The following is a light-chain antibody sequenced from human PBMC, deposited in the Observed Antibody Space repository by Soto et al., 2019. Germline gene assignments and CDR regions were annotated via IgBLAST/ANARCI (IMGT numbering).Light chain of an antibody. V-gene: IGLV2-11*01. Sequence: QSALTQPRSVSGSPGQSVTISCTGTSSDVGVYNYVSWYQQHPGTAPQLVIYDNSKRPSGVPYRFSGSKSGTTASLTIAGHEDDEEADYCRCSYAGSSLWVFGGGTKLTVL. CDR2: DNS. J-gene: IGLJ3*02. CDR1: SSDVGVYNY. CDR3: CSYAGSSLWV.